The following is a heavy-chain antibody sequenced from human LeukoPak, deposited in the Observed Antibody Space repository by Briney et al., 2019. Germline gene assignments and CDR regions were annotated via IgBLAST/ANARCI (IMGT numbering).Heavy chain of an antibody. CDR3: TRGHGTVTHDY. CDR1: GLSLSDSA. V-gene: IGHV3-73*01. CDR2: IRSKANGYAT. D-gene: IGHD1-14*01. J-gene: IGHJ4*02. Sequence: GGSLRLSCAASGLSLSDSAVHWVRQASGKGLEWVGRIRSKANGYATAYTASVKGRFTISRDDSKNTAYLQMNSLKTEDTAVYYCTRGHGTVTHDYWGQGTLVTVSS.